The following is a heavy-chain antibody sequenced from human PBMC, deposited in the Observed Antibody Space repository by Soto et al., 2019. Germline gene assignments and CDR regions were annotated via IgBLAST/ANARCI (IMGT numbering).Heavy chain of an antibody. CDR2: IYYSGST. D-gene: IGHD4-17*01. J-gene: IGHJ6*02. CDR1: GGSISSGGYY. CDR3: ARDGSTVTTLRYGMDV. V-gene: IGHV4-31*03. Sequence: QVQLQESGPGLVKPSQTLSLTCTVSGGSISSGGYYWSWSRQHPGKGLEWIGYIYYSGSTYYNPSLKSRVTISVDTSKNQFSLKLSSVTAADTAVYYCARDGSTVTTLRYGMDVWGQGTTVTVSS.